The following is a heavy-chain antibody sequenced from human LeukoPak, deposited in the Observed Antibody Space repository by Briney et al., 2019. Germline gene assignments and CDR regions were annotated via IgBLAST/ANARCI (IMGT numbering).Heavy chain of an antibody. D-gene: IGHD3-10*01. CDR3: ATGGRGSGSYYFDY. Sequence: ASVKVSCKVSGYTLTELSMHWVRQAPGKGLEWMGGFDPEDGETIYAQKFQGRVTMTEDTSTDTACMELSSLRSEDTAVYYCATGGRGSGSYYFDYWGQGTLVTVSS. CDR1: GYTLTELS. CDR2: FDPEDGET. V-gene: IGHV1-24*01. J-gene: IGHJ4*02.